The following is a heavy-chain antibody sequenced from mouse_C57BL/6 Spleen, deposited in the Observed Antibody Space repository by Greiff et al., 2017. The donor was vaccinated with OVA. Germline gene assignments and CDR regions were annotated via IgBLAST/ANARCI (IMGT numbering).Heavy chain of an antibody. V-gene: IGHV1-19*01. CDR3: ARGVYGTYAMDY. CDR2: INPYNGGT. CDR1: GYTFTDYY. D-gene: IGHD1-2*01. J-gene: IGHJ4*01. Sequence: DVQLQESGPVLVKPGASVKMSCKASGYTFTDYYMNWVKQSHGKSLEWIGVINPYNGGTSYNQKFKGKATLTVDKSSSTAYMELNSLTSEDSAVYYCARGVYGTYAMDYWGQGTSVTVSS.